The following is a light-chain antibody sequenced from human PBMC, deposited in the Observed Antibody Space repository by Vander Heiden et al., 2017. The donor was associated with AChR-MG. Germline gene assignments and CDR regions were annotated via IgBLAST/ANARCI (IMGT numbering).Light chain of an antibody. CDR2: GAS. Sequence: VMTQSPATLSVSPGERATLSCRASQTVSTNLAWYQQKPGQAPRLLIYGASTRATGVPARFSGSGSGTECTLTVTSLQSEDFAVYYCQQYNNWPTWTFGQGTRVEIK. J-gene: IGKJ1*01. CDR3: QQYNNWPTWT. CDR1: QTVSTN. V-gene: IGKV3-15*01.